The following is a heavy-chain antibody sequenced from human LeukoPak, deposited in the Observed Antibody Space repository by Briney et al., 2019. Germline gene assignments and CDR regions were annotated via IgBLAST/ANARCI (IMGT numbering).Heavy chain of an antibody. J-gene: IGHJ6*03. D-gene: IGHD6-13*01. CDR1: GFTFSSYS. CDR2: ISSSSSYI. CDR3: ARDRKRDSSSWYVPAGVYYYYYMDV. Sequence: GGSLRLSCAASGFTFSSYSMNWVRQAPGKGLEWVSSISSSSSYIYYADSVKGRFTISRDNAKNSLYLQMNSLRAEDTAVYYCARDRKRDSSSWYVPAGVYYYYYMDVWGKGTTVTVSS. V-gene: IGHV3-21*01.